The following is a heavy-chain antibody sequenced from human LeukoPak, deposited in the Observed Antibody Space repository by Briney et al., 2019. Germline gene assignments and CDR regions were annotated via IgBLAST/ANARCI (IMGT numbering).Heavy chain of an antibody. J-gene: IGHJ4*02. V-gene: IGHV3-49*04. Sequence: GGSLRLSCTACGFTHGDYSMNGVGPAPGRGGVGGGFIRSKAYGATTEYAASVKGRSTISRDDSKSIAYLQMNSLKTEDTAVYYCTRGRRATHDYWGQGTLVTVSS. D-gene: IGHD1-26*01. CDR3: TRGRRATHDY. CDR2: IRSKAYGATT. CDR1: GFTHGDYS.